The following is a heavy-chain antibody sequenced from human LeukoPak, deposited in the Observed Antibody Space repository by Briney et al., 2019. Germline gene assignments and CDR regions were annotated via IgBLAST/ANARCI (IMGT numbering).Heavy chain of an antibody. CDR2: IKPDEGEK. J-gene: IGHJ5*01. D-gene: IGHD4-23*01. CDR3: VGGHDLEFEF. Sequence: GGTLRLSCAASGFTFSNFGISWVRRAPGKGLEWVANIKPDEGEKYYVDSVKGRFTVSRDNARNSLYLQMSSLRAEDTAVYYCVGGHDLEFEFWGQGTLVIVSS. V-gene: IGHV3-7*01. CDR1: GFTFSNFG.